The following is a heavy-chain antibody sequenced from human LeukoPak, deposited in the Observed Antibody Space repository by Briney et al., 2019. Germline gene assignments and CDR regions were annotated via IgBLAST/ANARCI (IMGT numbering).Heavy chain of an antibody. CDR2: IYYSGST. V-gene: IGHV4-39*01. D-gene: IGHD3-22*01. Sequence: SETLSLTCTVSGGSISSSSYYWGWIRQPPGKGLEWTGSIYYSGSTYYNPSLRSRVTISVDTSKNQFSLKLSSVTAADTAVYYCARVYDSSGYRYHFDYWGQGTLVTVSS. CDR3: ARVYDSSGYRYHFDY. J-gene: IGHJ4*02. CDR1: GGSISSSSYY.